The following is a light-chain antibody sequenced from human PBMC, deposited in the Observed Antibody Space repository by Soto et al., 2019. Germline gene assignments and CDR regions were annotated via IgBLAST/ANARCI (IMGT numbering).Light chain of an antibody. J-gene: IGLJ3*02. CDR1: RSNIGAGYD. Sequence: QSALTQPHSVSGAPGQRVTISCTGTRSNIGAGYDVHWYQQIPGTAPKLLIYRNHDRPSGVPDRFSGSKSGTSASLTITGLQAEDEADYYCQSYDTSVSGARVFGGGTKVTVL. V-gene: IGLV1-40*01. CDR2: RNH. CDR3: QSYDTSVSGARV.